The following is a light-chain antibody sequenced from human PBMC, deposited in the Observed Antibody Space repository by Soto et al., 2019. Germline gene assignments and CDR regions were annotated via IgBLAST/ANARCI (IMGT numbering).Light chain of an antibody. Sequence: DIQMTQSPSSLSASVGDRVTITCRASQGISNYLAWYQQKPGKVPKLLIYAASTLQSGVPSRFSGSGSGTDFTVTISSLQPEDVATYYCQKYNSAPPGFTFGPGTKVDIK. V-gene: IGKV1-27*01. CDR2: AAS. J-gene: IGKJ3*01. CDR3: QKYNSAPPGFT. CDR1: QGISNY.